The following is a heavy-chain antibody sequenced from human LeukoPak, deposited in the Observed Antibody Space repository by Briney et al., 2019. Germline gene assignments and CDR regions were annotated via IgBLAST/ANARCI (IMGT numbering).Heavy chain of an antibody. CDR2: ISAYSGNT. D-gene: IGHD3-22*01. J-gene: IGHJ4*02. Sequence: GASVKVSCKTSGYTFINYGLNWVRQAPGQGLQWLGWISAYSGNTSCAQNLQGRVTMTTDTSTSTAYMGLRSLRSDDTAVYYCARDAYYYDSSGYPDYWGQGTLVTVSS. CDR1: GYTFINYG. CDR3: ARDAYYYDSSGYPDY. V-gene: IGHV1-18*01.